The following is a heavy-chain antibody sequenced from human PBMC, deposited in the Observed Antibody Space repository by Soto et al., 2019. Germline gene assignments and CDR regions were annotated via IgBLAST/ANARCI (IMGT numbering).Heavy chain of an antibody. J-gene: IGHJ6*02. V-gene: IGHV4-34*01. CDR2: INHSGST. CDR3: ARASGYCTNGVCPSWVYYYGMDV. Sequence: PSETLSLTCAVYGGSFSGYYWSWIRPPPGKGLEWIGEINHSGSTNYNPSLKSRVTISVDTSKNQFSLKLSSVTAADTAVYYCARASGYCTNGVCPSWVYYYGMDVWGQGTTVTVSS. D-gene: IGHD2-8*01. CDR1: GGSFSGYY.